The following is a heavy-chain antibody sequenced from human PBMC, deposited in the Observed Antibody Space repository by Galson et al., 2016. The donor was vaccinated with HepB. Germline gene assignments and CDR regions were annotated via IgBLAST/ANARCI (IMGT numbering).Heavy chain of an antibody. D-gene: IGHD3-10*01. CDR1: GSPFTNAW. CDR2: VISKGDGGTT. CDR3: TTVYGSGSYYNVGH. Sequence: LRLSCAASGSPFTNAWMSWVRQAPGKGLEWVGRVISKGDGGTTDYAAPVKGRFTVSRDDLKNMVYLQMNSLRTEDSAVYYCTTVYGSGSYYNVGHWGQGTLVTVSS. J-gene: IGHJ4*02. V-gene: IGHV3-15*01.